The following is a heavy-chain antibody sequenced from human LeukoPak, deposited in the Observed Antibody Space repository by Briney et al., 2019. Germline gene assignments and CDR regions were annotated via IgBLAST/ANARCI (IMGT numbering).Heavy chain of an antibody. D-gene: IGHD2-2*01. V-gene: IGHV4-4*07. J-gene: IGHJ6*03. CDR2: IYTSGST. CDR1: GGSISSYY. CDR3: ARDLVYQLLFPVNYYYYMDV. Sequence: SETLSLTCTVSGGSISSYYWSWIRQPAGKGLEWIGRIYTSGSTNYNPSLKSRVTMSVDTSKNQFSLKLSSVTAADTAVYYCARDLVYQLLFPVNYYYYMDVWGKGTTVTVSS.